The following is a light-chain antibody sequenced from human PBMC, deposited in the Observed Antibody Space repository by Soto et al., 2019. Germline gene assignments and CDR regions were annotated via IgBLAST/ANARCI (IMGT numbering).Light chain of an antibody. CDR2: DAS. CDR1: QSVSSY. V-gene: IGKV3-11*01. J-gene: IGKJ5*01. Sequence: EIVLTQSPATLSLSPGERATLSCSASQSVSSYLAWYQQKPGQAPMLLIYDASNRASGIPARFSGSGSGTDFTLPISSLEPEDFAVYCCQQRSNWPRSITFGQGTRLEIK. CDR3: QQRSNWPRSIT.